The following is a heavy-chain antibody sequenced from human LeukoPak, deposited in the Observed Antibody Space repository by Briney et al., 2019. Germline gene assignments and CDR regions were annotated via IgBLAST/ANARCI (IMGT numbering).Heavy chain of an antibody. V-gene: IGHV3-30*03. J-gene: IGHJ3*02. CDR2: ISYDGSNK. CDR3: ARGRVGQWLVDAFDI. D-gene: IGHD6-19*01. Sequence: GGSLRLSCAASGFTFSSYGMHWVRQAPGKGLEWVAVISYDGSNKYYADSVKGRFTIPRDNAKNSLYLQMNSLRAEDTAVYYCARGRVGQWLVDAFDIWGQGTMVTVSS. CDR1: GFTFSSYG.